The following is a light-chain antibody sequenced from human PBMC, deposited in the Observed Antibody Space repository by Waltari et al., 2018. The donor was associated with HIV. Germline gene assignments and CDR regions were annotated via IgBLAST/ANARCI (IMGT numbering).Light chain of an antibody. CDR1: NSDVGGFNY. V-gene: IGLV2-14*01. J-gene: IGLJ2*01. Sequence: QSALTQPASVSGSPGQSITISCLGTNSDVGGFNYVSWYQQHPGKAPKLLIYEVTNWPSGISNRFSDSKSGNTVSLTISGLQAEDEADYYCSSYSPTSTVIFGGGTKLNVL. CDR3: SSYSPTSTVI. CDR2: EVT.